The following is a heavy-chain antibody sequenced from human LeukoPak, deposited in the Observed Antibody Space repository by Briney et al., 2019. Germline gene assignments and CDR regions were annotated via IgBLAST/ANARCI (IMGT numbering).Heavy chain of an antibody. J-gene: IGHJ3*02. D-gene: IGHD4-17*01. Sequence: SQTLSLTCAISGDSVSSNSAAWNWIRQSPSRGLEWLGRTYYRSKWYTYYAVSVKGRITINSDTSKNQFSLQLNSVTPEDTAVYYCARRGVGDHDAFDIWGQGTLVTVSS. CDR1: GDSVSSNSAA. V-gene: IGHV6-1*01. CDR3: ARRGVGDHDAFDI. CDR2: TYYRSKWYT.